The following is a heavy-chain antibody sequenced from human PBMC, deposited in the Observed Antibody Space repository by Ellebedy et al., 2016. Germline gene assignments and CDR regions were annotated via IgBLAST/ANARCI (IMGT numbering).Heavy chain of an antibody. CDR1: GGSITSGSYY. V-gene: IGHV4-61*02. D-gene: IGHD3-3*01. J-gene: IGHJ4*02. Sequence: SETLSLTXTVSGGSITSGSYYWSWIRQSAGKGLEWIGRVDTRGSTDYNPSLKSRVTMSMDTSMNQFSLRLSSVTAADSAVYYCATLTIPGGSDFWGQGTLVTVSS. CDR3: ATLTIPGGSDF. CDR2: VDTRGST.